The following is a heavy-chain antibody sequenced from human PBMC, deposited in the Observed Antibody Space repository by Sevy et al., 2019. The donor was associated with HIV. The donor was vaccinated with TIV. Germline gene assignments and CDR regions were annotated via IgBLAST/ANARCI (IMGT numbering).Heavy chain of an antibody. CDR2: IRSETDGGTI. CDR1: GFSFFNAW. J-gene: IGHJ4*02. D-gene: IGHD3-9*01. Sequence: GGSLRLSCSASGFSFFNAWMSWVRQAPGKGLEWSGRIRSETDGGTIEYTASVKGRFSISRDDSKDTLYLQMNSLKTEDTAVYYCATERWGFFASMTRYLLPYFDSWGQGTLVTVSS. CDR3: ATERWGFFASMTRYLLPYFDS. V-gene: IGHV3-15*01.